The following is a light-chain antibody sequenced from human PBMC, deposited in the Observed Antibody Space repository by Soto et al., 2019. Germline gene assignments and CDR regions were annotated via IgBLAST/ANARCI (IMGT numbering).Light chain of an antibody. V-gene: IGKV1-6*01. CDR2: ASS. Sequence: AIQMTQSPSSLSASVGDRVTITCRASQGIRNDLAWYQQRPGKAPNLLIYASSNLQSGVTSRFRGSGSGTDFTLTISSLQPDDFATYYCLQDYAYPRTFGQGTKVEI. CDR3: LQDYAYPRT. CDR1: QGIRND. J-gene: IGKJ1*01.